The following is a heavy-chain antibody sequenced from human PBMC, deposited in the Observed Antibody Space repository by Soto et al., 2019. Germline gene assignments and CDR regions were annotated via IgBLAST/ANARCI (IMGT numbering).Heavy chain of an antibody. CDR2: MNPGSGQT. CDR3: ARMASAGTLNWFEP. J-gene: IGHJ5*02. Sequence: ASVKVSCKASGYTFINFDISWVRQAAGQGLEWLGWMNPGSGQTGYASKFQGRVAMTRDASTGTSHLELSSLTSDDTAVYYCARMASAGTLNWFEPWGQGTLVTVSS. D-gene: IGHD6-13*01. V-gene: IGHV1-8*02. CDR1: GYTFINFD.